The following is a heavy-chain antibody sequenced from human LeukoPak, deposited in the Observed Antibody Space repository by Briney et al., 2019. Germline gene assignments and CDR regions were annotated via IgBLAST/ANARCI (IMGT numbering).Heavy chain of an antibody. CDR3: AKGTYHDCWSHYLDY. J-gene: IGHJ4*02. CDR1: GFTFTTYA. D-gene: IGHD3-3*01. Sequence: GGCLRLSCAASGFTFTTYALNWVRQAPGTGLEWVSVISGSGSSTYYADSVKGRFTISRDNSKNTLFLQMNSLRAEDTAVYYCAKGTYHDCWSHYLDYWGQGTLVTVSS. V-gene: IGHV3-23*01. CDR2: ISGSGSST.